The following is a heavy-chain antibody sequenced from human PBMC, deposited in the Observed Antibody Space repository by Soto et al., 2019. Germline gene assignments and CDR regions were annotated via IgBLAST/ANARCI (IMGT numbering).Heavy chain of an antibody. Sequence: EVQVLESGGGLVPPGGSLRLSCATSGFTFSIYAMSWVRQAPGKGLEWVSTISFSGGATYYADSVRGRFTISRDNSKNTLYLQMNSLRAEDTAVYYCAKRDSTSSRPFEYWGLGTLVAVSS. D-gene: IGHD6-6*01. CDR1: GFTFSIYA. CDR3: AKRDSTSSRPFEY. J-gene: IGHJ4*02. CDR2: ISFSGGAT. V-gene: IGHV3-23*01.